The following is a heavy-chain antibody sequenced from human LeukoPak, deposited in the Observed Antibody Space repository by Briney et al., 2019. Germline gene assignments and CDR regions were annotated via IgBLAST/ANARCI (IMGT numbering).Heavy chain of an antibody. CDR2: INHSGST. V-gene: IGHV4-34*01. D-gene: IGHD3-10*01. Sequence: SETLSLTCAVYGGSFSGYYWSWIRQPPGKGLEWIGEINHSGSTNYNPSLKSRVTISVDTSKNQFSLKLSSVTAADTAVYYCARDQKLGGFYGSGSIDPWGQGTLVTVSS. CDR3: ARDQKLGGFYGSGSIDP. J-gene: IGHJ5*02. CDR1: GGSFSGYY.